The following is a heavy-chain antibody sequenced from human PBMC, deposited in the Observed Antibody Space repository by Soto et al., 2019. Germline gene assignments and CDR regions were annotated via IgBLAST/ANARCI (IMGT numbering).Heavy chain of an antibody. CDR2: ISADGSTT. Sequence: EVQLLDSGGGWVQPGGSLRLSCVASGFVFSDYAMSWVRQAPGKGLEWVSAISADGSTTYYANSVKGRFTVSRGNSKNTLYLEMNTLRAEDTDIYYCASVPIWCGSSSCYTEGFDSWGQGTRVTVSS. CDR3: ASVPIWCGSSSCYTEGFDS. CDR1: GFVFSDYA. J-gene: IGHJ4*02. D-gene: IGHD2-2*01. V-gene: IGHV3-23*01.